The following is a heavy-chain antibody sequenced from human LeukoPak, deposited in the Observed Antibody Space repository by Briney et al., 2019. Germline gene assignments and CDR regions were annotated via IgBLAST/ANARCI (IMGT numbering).Heavy chain of an antibody. J-gene: IGHJ4*02. CDR1: GFTLSSYW. V-gene: IGHV3-7*05. Sequence: GGSLRLSCAASGFTLSSYWMSWVRQAPGKGLEWVANIKHDGSEKYYVDSVKGRFTISSDNAKNSLYLQMKSLRAEDTAVYYCASGTYYWGQGTLVTVSS. CDR2: IKHDGSEK. D-gene: IGHD1-26*01. CDR3: ASGTYY.